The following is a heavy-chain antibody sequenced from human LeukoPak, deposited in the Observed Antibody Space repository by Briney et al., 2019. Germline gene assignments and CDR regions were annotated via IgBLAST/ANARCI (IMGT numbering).Heavy chain of an antibody. CDR1: GYTFTSYG. V-gene: IGHV1-18*04. J-gene: IGHJ5*02. D-gene: IGHD2-2*03. Sequence: GASVRVSCKASGYTFTSYGISWVQQAPGQGLEWMGWISAYNGNTNYAQKLQGRVTMTTDTSTSTAYMELRSPRSDDTAVYYCYGYCSSTSCSSWFDPWGQGTLVTVSS. CDR2: ISAYNGNT. CDR3: YGYCSSTSCSSWFDP.